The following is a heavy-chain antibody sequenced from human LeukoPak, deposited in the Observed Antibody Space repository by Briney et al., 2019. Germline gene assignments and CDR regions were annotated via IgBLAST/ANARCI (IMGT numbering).Heavy chain of an antibody. D-gene: IGHD3-22*01. J-gene: IGHJ4*02. CDR1: GGSISSGGYS. Sequence: PSQPPSLTCAVSGGSISSGGYSWSWIRQPPGKGLEWIGYIYHSGSTYYNPSLKSRVTISVDRSKNQFSLKLSSVTAADTAVYYCARGPYYYDSSGYYYFDYWGQGTLVTVSS. CDR3: ARGPYYYDSSGYYYFDY. V-gene: IGHV4-30-2*01. CDR2: IYHSGST.